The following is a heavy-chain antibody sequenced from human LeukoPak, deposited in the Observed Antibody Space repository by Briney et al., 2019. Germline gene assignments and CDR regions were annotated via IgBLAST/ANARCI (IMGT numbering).Heavy chain of an antibody. Sequence: GGSLRLSCAASGFTFSSYGMHWVRQAPGKGLEWVAVISYDGSNKYYADSVKGRFTISRDNSKNTLYLQMNSLRAEDTAVYYCAKDVSSSSYMWCDYWGQGTLVTVSS. D-gene: IGHD6-6*01. CDR3: AKDVSSSSYMWCDY. V-gene: IGHV3-30*18. J-gene: IGHJ4*02. CDR1: GFTFSSYG. CDR2: ISYDGSNK.